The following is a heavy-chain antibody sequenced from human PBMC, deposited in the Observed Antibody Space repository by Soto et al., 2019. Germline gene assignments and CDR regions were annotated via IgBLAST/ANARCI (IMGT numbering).Heavy chain of an antibody. CDR2: IGRSGADT. J-gene: IGHJ4*02. CDR1: EFILSAYA. V-gene: IGHV3-23*01. D-gene: IGHD3-10*01. Sequence: GGSLRLSCAASEFILSAYAMSCVRQTPGKGLEWVSAIGRSGADTYYADSVKGRFTISRDNSQNTLYLQMISLRAEDTAIYYFALVQPAHHDYGARGTLVTVSP. CDR3: ALVQPAHHDY.